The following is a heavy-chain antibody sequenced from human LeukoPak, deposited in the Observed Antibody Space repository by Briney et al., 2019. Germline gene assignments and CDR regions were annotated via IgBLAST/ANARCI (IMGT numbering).Heavy chain of an antibody. CDR3: ARDRGGY. V-gene: IGHV3-48*01. D-gene: IGHD3-10*01. J-gene: IGHJ6*04. CDR1: GFTFSSYS. CDR2: ISSNSSTI. Sequence: GGSLRLSCAASGFTFSSYSMNWVRQAPGKGLEWVSYISSNSSTIYYADSVKGRFTISRDNAKNSLYLQMNSLRAEDTAVYYCARDRGGYWGKGTTVTVSS.